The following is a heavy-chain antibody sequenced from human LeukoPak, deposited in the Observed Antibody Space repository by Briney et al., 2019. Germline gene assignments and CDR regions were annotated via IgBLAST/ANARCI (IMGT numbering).Heavy chain of an antibody. V-gene: IGHV4-31*03. J-gene: IGHJ4*02. Sequence: SETLSLTCTVSGGSISSGGYYCRWIRQHPGKGLEWIGYIYYSGSTYYNPSLKSRVTISVDTSKNQFSLKLSSVTAADTAVYYCARDRGGYYGSVWGQGTLVTVSS. CDR1: GGSISSGGYY. D-gene: IGHD3-10*01. CDR3: ARDRGGYYGSV. CDR2: IYYSGST.